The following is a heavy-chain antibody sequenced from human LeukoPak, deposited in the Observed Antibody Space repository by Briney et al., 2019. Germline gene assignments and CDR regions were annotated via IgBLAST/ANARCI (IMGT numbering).Heavy chain of an antibody. Sequence: ASVKVSCKASGYTXTGYYMXXVXXXPXXXXXXXXXXXXXSGGTNYAQKFQGRVTMTRDTSISTAYMELSRLRSDDTAVYYCARDLCSGGSCYLTGWFDPWGQGTLVTVSS. CDR2: XXXXSGGT. D-gene: IGHD2-15*01. CDR1: GYTXTGYY. V-gene: IGHV1-2*02. CDR3: ARDLCSGGSCYLTGWFDP. J-gene: IGHJ5*02.